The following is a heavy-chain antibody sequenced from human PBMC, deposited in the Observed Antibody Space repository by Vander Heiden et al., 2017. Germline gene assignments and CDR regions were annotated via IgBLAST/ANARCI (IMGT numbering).Heavy chain of an antibody. Sequence: QVQLVQSGAEVKKPGASVKVSCKTSGYIFTDKYIHWVRQAPGQGLEWMGWIDPNSGGTNYAQKFQGRVTMTRYTSISTVYMELSRLRSDDTAVYYCARAYINWLDPWGQGTLVTVSS. CDR3: ARAYINWLDP. CDR1: GYIFTDKY. V-gene: IGHV1-2*02. CDR2: IDPNSGGT. J-gene: IGHJ5*02. D-gene: IGHD4-4*01.